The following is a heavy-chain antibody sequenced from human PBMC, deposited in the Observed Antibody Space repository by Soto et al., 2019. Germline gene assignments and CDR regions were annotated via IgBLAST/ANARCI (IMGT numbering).Heavy chain of an antibody. CDR3: VRSGTARLLRHSWFDT. D-gene: IGHD2-21*01. V-gene: IGHV3-21*01. CDR2: ITTCSAYI. Sequence: EVQLVESGGGLVKPGGSLRLSCAASGFTFNTYDMNWVRQAPGKGLEWVSSITTCSAYIYYADSLKGRITISSDNAKNSLFLQMNSLRAEATAVYYCVRSGTARLLRHSWFDTWGQGTLVTVSS. J-gene: IGHJ5*02. CDR1: GFTFNTYD.